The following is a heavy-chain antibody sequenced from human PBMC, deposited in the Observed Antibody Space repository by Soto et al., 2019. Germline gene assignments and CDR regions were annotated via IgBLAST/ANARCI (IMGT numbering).Heavy chain of an antibody. V-gene: IGHV3-23*01. CDR1: GFSFTKYA. J-gene: IGHJ4*02. CDR3: AKDDVSGDGLWLVAD. Sequence: DVQLLESGGGLVHPGGSLRLSCAASGFSFTKYAMIWVRQAPGKGQEWVSGITGSGGTIEYAASVKGRFTISRDNSKNTVYLQMNNLRVEDTAMYYCAKDDVSGDGLWLVADWGQGTLVTVS. CDR2: ITGSGGTI. D-gene: IGHD2-21*02.